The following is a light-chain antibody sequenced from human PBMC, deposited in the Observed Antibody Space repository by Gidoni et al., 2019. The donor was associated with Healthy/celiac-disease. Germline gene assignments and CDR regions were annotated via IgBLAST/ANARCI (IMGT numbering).Light chain of an antibody. CDR3: QQYGSSPPYT. Sequence: EIVLTHSPGTLSLSPAERATLSCRASQSVSSSYLAWYQQKPGQAPRLLIYGASSRATRIPDRFSGSGSGTDFTLTISRLEPEDFAVYYCQQYGSSPPYTFGQGTKLEIK. V-gene: IGKV3-20*01. CDR1: QSVSSSY. J-gene: IGKJ2*01. CDR2: GAS.